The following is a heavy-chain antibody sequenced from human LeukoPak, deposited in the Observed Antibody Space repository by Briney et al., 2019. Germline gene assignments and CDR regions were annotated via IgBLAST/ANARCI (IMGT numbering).Heavy chain of an antibody. D-gene: IGHD3-10*01. V-gene: IGHV1-69*05. Sequence: GASVKVSCKASGGTFSSYAISWVRQAPGQGLKWMGGIIPIFGTANYAQKFQGRVTITTDESTSTAYMELSSLRSEDTAVYYCAIYYGSGGTPEGGYYYYYMDVWGKGTTVTVSS. J-gene: IGHJ6*03. CDR1: GGTFSSYA. CDR2: IIPIFGTA. CDR3: AIYYGSGGTPEGGYYYYYMDV.